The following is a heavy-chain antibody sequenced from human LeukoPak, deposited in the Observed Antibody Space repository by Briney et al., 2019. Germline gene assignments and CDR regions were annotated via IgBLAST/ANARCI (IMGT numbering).Heavy chain of an antibody. CDR1: GGSISSHY. D-gene: IGHD5-12*01. Sequence: SETLSLTCTVSGGSISSHYWSWIRQPPGKGLEWIGYIYYSGSTNYNPSLKSRVTISVDTSKNQFSLKLSSVTAADTAVYYCARYLRGYSGYRRENWFDPWGQGTLVTVSS. CDR3: ARYLRGYSGYRRENWFDP. V-gene: IGHV4-59*11. CDR2: IYYSGST. J-gene: IGHJ5*02.